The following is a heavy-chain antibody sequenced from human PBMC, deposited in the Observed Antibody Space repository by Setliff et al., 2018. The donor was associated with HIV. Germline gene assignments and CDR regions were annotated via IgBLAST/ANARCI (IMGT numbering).Heavy chain of an antibody. Sequence: PGGSLRLSCAASGFTFSSYGIHWVRQAPGKGLEWVAVISYDGSDKYYGDSVKGRFTISRDNSKNTLYLQMSSLRVEDTAVYYCARDRVESLWFGDLKYMDVWGKGTTVTVSS. V-gene: IGHV3-30*03. J-gene: IGHJ6*03. CDR1: GFTFSSYG. CDR2: ISYDGSDK. CDR3: ARDRVESLWFGDLKYMDV. D-gene: IGHD3-10*01.